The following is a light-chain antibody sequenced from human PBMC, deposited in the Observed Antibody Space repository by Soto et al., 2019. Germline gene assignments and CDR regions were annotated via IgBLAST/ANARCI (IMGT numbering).Light chain of an antibody. Sequence: IQLTQSPSSLSASVGDRVTITCRASQGISSSLAWYRQQPGKAPKLLIYAASTLQSGVPSRFSGSGSGTDFTLTISSLQPEDFATYYCQQLKSFPLSFGGGTTVEIK. CDR3: QQLKSFPLS. CDR2: AAS. J-gene: IGKJ4*01. CDR1: QGISSS. V-gene: IGKV1-9*01.